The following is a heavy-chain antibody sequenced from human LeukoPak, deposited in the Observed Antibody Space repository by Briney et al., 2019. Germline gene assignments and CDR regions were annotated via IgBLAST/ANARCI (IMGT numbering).Heavy chain of an antibody. CDR3: AKDGDILTGYYSYMDV. V-gene: IGHV3-9*01. D-gene: IGHD3-9*01. J-gene: IGHJ6*03. Sequence: GRSLRLSCAASGFIFDDYAMHWVRQAPGKGLEWVSGISWNSGNIGYADSVKGRFTVSRDNSKNTLYLQMNSPRAEDTAVYYCAKDGDILTGYYSYMDVWGKGTTVTVSS. CDR2: ISWNSGNI. CDR1: GFIFDDYA.